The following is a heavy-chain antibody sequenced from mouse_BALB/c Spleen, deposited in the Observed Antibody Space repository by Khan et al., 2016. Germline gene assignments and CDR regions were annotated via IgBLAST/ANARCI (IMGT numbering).Heavy chain of an antibody. V-gene: IGHV3-1*02. CDR1: GYSIISGYG. J-gene: IGHJ4*01. CDR2: IYYSGSI. CDR3: ASLAISDGYFVGALDY. D-gene: IGHD2-3*01. Sequence: EVQLQESGPDLVKPSQSLSLTCTVSGYSIISGYGWHWIRQFPGNKLEWMGNIYYSGSINYNPSLKSRISITRDTSKNQFFLQLNSVTTEDTATYYCASLAISDGYFVGALDYWGQGTSVTVSS.